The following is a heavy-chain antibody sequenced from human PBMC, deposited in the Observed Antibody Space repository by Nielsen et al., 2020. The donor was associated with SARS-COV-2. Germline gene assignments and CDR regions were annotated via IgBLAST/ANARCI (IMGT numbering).Heavy chain of an antibody. CDR2: INPTNGGT. CDR1: GYTFTNNY. J-gene: IGHJ4*02. D-gene: IGHD3-22*01. V-gene: IGHV1-46*01. CDR3: ARDSSGTYRRVDY. Sequence: ASVKVSCKASGYTFTNNYMHWVRQAPGQGLEWMGLINPTNGGTTYAQKFLGTVTMTRGTSTSTVYMELSSLRSDDTAVYYCARDSSGTYRRVDYWGQGTLVTVSS.